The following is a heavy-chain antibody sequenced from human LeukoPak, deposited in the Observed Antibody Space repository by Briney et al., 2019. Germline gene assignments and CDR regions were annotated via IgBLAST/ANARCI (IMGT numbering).Heavy chain of an antibody. D-gene: IGHD2-2*02. Sequence: PGGSLRLSCAASGFTFSDYYMSWIRQAPGKGLEWVSYISSSGSTIYYADFVKGRFTISRDNAKNSLYLQMNSLRAEDTAVYYCARGCSSTSCYSAFDIWGQGTMVTVSS. CDR1: GFTFSDYY. CDR2: ISSSGSTI. V-gene: IGHV3-11*04. CDR3: ARGCSSTSCYSAFDI. J-gene: IGHJ3*02.